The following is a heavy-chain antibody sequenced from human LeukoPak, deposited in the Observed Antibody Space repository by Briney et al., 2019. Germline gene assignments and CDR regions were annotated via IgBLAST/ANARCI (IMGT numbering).Heavy chain of an antibody. J-gene: IGHJ4*02. D-gene: IGHD3-10*01. V-gene: IGHV4-34*01. CDR2: INHSGDT. Sequence: SETLSLTCGVGGGSFSGRYWTWIRQPPGKELEWIGEINHSGDTNYNPSLKRRVTISVDTSKNRFSLRLSSVTAADTALYYCATRLQSGSGSYYNSWGQGAQVTVSS. CDR3: ATRLQSGSGSYYNS. CDR1: GGSFSGRY.